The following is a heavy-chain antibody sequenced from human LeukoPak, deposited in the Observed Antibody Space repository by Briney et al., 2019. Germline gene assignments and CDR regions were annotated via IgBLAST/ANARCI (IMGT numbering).Heavy chain of an antibody. D-gene: IGHD2-2*01. J-gene: IGHJ4*02. CDR3: ASFGPLVDLGSTSCRYDY. CDR2: INHSGST. CDR1: GGSFSGYY. V-gene: IGHV4-34*01. Sequence: SETLSLTCAVYGGSFSGYYWSWIRQPPGKGLEWIGEINHSGSTNYNPSLKSRVTISVDTSKNQFSLKLSSVTAADTAVYYCASFGPLVDLGSTSCRYDYWGQGTLVTVSS.